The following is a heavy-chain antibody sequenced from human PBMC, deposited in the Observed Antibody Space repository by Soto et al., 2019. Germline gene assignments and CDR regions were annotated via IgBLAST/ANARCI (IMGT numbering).Heavy chain of an antibody. CDR2: IYRTGST. CDR1: GGSFTSNNW. J-gene: IGHJ4*02. D-gene: IGHD1-7*01. CDR3: ASRDPGTSVDY. Sequence: LSLTCAVSGGSFTSNNWWTWVRQPPGQGLEWIGEIYRTGSTNYNPSLKSRVTISLDKSENQFSLKVASLTAADTAVYYCASRDPGTSVDYWGQVALVTVST. V-gene: IGHV4-4*02.